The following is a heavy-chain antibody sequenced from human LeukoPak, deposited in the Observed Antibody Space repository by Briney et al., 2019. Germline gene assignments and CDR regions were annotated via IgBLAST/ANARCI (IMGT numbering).Heavy chain of an antibody. Sequence: SETLSLTCTVSGGSISSGSYYWSWIRQPAGKGLEWIGRIYTSGSTNYNPSLKSRVTISVDTSKNQFSLKLSSVTAADTAVYYCARGGSSTSCYKRGEPCYYYYYMDVWGKGTTVTISS. J-gene: IGHJ6*03. CDR3: ARGGSSTSCYKRGEPCYYYYYMDV. CDR2: IYTSGST. CDR1: GGSISSGSYY. V-gene: IGHV4-61*02. D-gene: IGHD2-2*02.